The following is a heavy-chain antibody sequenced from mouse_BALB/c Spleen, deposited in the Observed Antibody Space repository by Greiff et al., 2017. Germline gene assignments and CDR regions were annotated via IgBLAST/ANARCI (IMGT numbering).Heavy chain of an antibody. CDR2: ISNLAYSI. CDR1: GFTFSDYG. Sequence: EVKLVESEGGLVQPGGSRKLSCAASGFTFSDYGMAWVRQAPGKGPEWVAFISNLAYSIYYADTVTGRFTISRENAKNTLYLEMSSLRSEDTAMYYCARVYYGNHYYAMDYWGQGTSVTVSS. V-gene: IGHV5-15*02. D-gene: IGHD2-1*01. CDR3: ARVYYGNHYYAMDY. J-gene: IGHJ4*01.